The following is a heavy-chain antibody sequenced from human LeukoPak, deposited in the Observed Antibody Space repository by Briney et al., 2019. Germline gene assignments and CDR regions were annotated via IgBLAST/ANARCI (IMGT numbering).Heavy chain of an antibody. D-gene: IGHD6-19*01. J-gene: IGHJ5*02. CDR1: GGSFSGYY. CDR3: ARSYSSGWQRRWFDP. Sequence: SETLSLTCAVYGGSFSGYYWSWIRQPPGKGLEWIWEINHSGSTNYNPSLKSRVTISVDTSKNQFSLKLSSVTAADTAVYYCARSYSSGWQRRWFDPWGQGTLVTVSS. V-gene: IGHV4-34*01. CDR2: INHSGST.